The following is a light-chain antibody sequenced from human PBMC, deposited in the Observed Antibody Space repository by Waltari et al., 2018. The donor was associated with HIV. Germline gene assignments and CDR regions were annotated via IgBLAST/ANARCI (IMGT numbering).Light chain of an antibody. CDR3: LQDYKAPYT. CDR1: QGIRND. V-gene: IGKV1-6*01. J-gene: IGKJ2*01. Sequence: AIQMTQSPSSLSAAVGDSVTITCRSSQGIRNDLGWYQQKSGKAPKLLIYAASALHNGVPSRFSGSGSVTDFTLTISSVQPEDFATYYCLQDYKAPYTFGQGTKLEIK. CDR2: AAS.